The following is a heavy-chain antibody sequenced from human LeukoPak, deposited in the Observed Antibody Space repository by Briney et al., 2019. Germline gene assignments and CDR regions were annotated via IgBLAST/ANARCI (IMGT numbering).Heavy chain of an antibody. J-gene: IGHJ5*01. CDR1: GGSASSSRYY. CDR3: AREGGRQWLVSGTLDS. Sequence: PTETLSLTCTVSGGSASSSRYYWTWIRQPPGKGLEWIGYIYHGSATYNPSLESRVTISMDTSKNQFSLKVTSVTAADTAVYYCAREGGRQWLVSGTLDSWGQGTLVTVSS. V-gene: IGHV4-61*01. CDR2: IYHGSA. D-gene: IGHD6-19*01.